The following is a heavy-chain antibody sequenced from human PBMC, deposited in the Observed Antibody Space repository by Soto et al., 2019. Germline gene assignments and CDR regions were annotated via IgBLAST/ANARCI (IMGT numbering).Heavy chain of an antibody. D-gene: IGHD3-22*01. V-gene: IGHV3-74*01. Sequence: GGSLRLSCAASGFTFSSYWMHWVRQAPGKGLVWVSRINNDGSSTSYADSVKGRFTISRDNAKNTLYLQMNSLRAEDTAVYYCARDPHYFYDSTGYYDYWGQGTLVTVSS. CDR3: ARDPHYFYDSTGYYDY. J-gene: IGHJ4*02. CDR1: GFTFSSYW. CDR2: INNDGSST.